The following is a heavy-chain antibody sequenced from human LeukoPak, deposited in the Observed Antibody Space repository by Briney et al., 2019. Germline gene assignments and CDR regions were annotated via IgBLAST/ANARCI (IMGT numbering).Heavy chain of an antibody. D-gene: IGHD3-9*01. CDR1: GFTFDDYG. Sequence: GGSLRLSCAASGFTFDDYGMSWVRQAPGKGLEWVSAISGSGGSTYYADSVKGRFTISRDNSKNTLYLQMNSPRAEDTAVYYCAKSLDYDILTGVFDYWGQGTLVTVSS. J-gene: IGHJ4*02. V-gene: IGHV3-23*01. CDR3: AKSLDYDILTGVFDY. CDR2: ISGSGGST.